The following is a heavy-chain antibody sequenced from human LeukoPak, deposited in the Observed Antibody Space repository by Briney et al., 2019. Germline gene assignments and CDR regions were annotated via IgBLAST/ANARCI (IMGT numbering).Heavy chain of an antibody. CDR2: LSSSGSAF. D-gene: IGHD1-1*01. CDR3: ARDPYNGAYSEGYYYYYMDV. Sequence: GGSLRLSCEDSGFTFRSYEMNWVRQAPGKGLEWIAYLSSSGSAFSYADSVKGRFTIARDNAKNSVYLEMNSLRVEDTAIYYCARDPYNGAYSEGYYYYYMDVWGKGTTVTISS. CDR1: GFTFRSYE. V-gene: IGHV3-48*03. J-gene: IGHJ6*03.